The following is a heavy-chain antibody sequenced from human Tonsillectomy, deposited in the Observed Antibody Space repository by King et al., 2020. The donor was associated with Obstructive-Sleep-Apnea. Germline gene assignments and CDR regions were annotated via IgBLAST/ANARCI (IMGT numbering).Heavy chain of an antibody. Sequence: VQLQESGPGLVKPSQTLSLTCTVSGGSISSGDYYWSWIRQPPGKGLEWIGYIYYSGSTYYNPFLKSRVTISVDTSKNQFSLKLSSVTAADTAVYYCGRGVIDYYGMDVWGQGTTVTVSS. J-gene: IGHJ6*02. D-gene: IGHD3-16*02. CDR3: GRGVIDYYGMDV. CDR2: IYYSGST. V-gene: IGHV4-30-4*01. CDR1: GGSISSGDYY.